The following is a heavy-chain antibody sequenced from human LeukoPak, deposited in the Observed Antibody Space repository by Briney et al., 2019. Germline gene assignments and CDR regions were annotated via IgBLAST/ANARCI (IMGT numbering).Heavy chain of an antibody. CDR2: IYYSGST. CDR1: GGSISSYY. D-gene: IGHD6-13*01. J-gene: IGHJ4*02. Sequence: SETLSLTCTVSGGSISSYYWSWIRQPPGKGLEWIGYIYYSGSTNYNPSLKSRVTISVGTSKNQFSLKLSSVTAADTAVYYCARQQQLAVDYWGQGTLVTVSS. V-gene: IGHV4-59*01. CDR3: ARQQQLAVDY.